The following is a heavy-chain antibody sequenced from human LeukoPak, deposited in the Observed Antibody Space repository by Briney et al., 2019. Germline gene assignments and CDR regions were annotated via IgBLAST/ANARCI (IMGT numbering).Heavy chain of an antibody. V-gene: IGHV4-4*07. CDR1: GGSISNYY. J-gene: IGHJ3*02. Sequence: SSETLSLTCTVSGGSISNYYWSWIRQPAGKGLERIGRKYARGSSNYNPPVQSRVTMSVDTSKNQFSLKLRSVTAADTAVYYCARGRYCSADICTGGDSFDIWGQGTMVSVSP. CDR2: KYARGSS. D-gene: IGHD2-15*01. CDR3: ARGRYCSADICTGGDSFDI.